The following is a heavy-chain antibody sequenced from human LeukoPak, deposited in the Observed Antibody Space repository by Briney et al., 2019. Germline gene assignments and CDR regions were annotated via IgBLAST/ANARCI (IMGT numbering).Heavy chain of an antibody. CDR1: GFTFSSYA. J-gene: IGHJ4*02. CDR3: AKSRSGWYWGYFDY. Sequence: PGGSLRLSCAASGFTFSSYAMSWVRRAPGKGLEWVSAISGSGGSTYYADSVKGRFTISRDNSKNTLYLQMNSLRAEDTAVYYCAKSRSGWYWGYFDYWGQGTLVTVSS. D-gene: IGHD6-19*01. V-gene: IGHV3-23*01. CDR2: ISGSGGST.